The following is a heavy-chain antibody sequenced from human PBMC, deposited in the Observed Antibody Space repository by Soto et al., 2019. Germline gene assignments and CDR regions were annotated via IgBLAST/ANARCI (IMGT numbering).Heavy chain of an antibody. V-gene: IGHV5-10-1*01. D-gene: IGHD6-6*01. CDR1: GYSFTSYW. CDR2: IDPSDSYT. J-gene: IGHJ6*02. Sequence: GESLKISCKGSGYSFTSYWISWVRQMPGKGLEWMGRIDPSDSYTNYSPSFQGHVTISADKSISTAYLQWSSLKASDTAMYYCARHRRSSRTSHYYYYYGMDVWGQGTTVTVSS. CDR3: ARHRRSSRTSHYYYYYGMDV.